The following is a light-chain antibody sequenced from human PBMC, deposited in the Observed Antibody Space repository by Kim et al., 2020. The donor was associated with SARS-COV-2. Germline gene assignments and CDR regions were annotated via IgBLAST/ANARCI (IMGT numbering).Light chain of an antibody. CDR2: AAS. CDR1: QGISNS. Sequence: SASIGDSVTSTCRASQGISNSVAWFQQKPGEVPKRLIYAASSLQSGVPSRFSGSGSGTEFTLTISSLQPEDFATYYCLQHNDYPYMFGQGTKLEI. CDR3: LQHNDYPYM. J-gene: IGKJ2*01. V-gene: IGKV1-17*03.